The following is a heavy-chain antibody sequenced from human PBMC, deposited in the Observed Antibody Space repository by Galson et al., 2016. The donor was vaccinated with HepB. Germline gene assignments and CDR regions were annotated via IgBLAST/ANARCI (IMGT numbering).Heavy chain of an antibody. CDR1: GYTFTGYY. CDR2: INPFSGAT. J-gene: IGHJ6*02. CDR3: ARVETATYSCYGMDV. D-gene: IGHD1-26*01. Sequence: SVKVSCKASGYTFTGYYLHWVRQAPGQGLEWVGWINPFSGATNYAQKFQGRVIMTRDMSISTAYMELSGLRSDDTAVYYCARVETATYSCYGMDVWGQGTTVTVSS. V-gene: IGHV1-2*02.